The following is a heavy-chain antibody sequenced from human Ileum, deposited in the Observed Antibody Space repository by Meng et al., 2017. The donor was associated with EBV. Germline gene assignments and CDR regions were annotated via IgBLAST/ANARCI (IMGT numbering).Heavy chain of an antibody. CDR3: DRGYYDSSGYGYWYFDL. CDR1: GGPISSGDYY. J-gene: IGHJ2*01. D-gene: IGHD3-22*01. Sequence: QVQLQDSGPGFLKPSQTLSLTCTVSGGPISSGDYYWSWIRQPPGKGLEWIGYIYYSGSTYYNPSLKSRVTISVDTSKNQFSLKLSSVTAADTAVYYCDRGYYDSSGYGYWYFDLWGRGTLVTVSS. CDR2: IYYSGST. V-gene: IGHV4-30-4*01.